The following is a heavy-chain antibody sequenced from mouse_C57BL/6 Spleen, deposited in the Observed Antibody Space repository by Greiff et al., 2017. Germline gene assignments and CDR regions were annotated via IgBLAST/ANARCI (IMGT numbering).Heavy chain of an antibody. CDR3: ARRRVYYGSSYAMDY. D-gene: IGHD1-1*01. V-gene: IGHV1-55*01. CDR2: IYPGSGST. CDR1: GYTFTSYW. Sequence: QVHVKQPGAELVKPGASVKMSCKASGYTFTSYWITWVKQRPGQGLEWIGDIYPGSGSTNYNEKFKSKATLTVATSSSTAYMQLSSLTSEDSAVYYGARRRVYYGSSYAMDYWGQGTSVTVSS. J-gene: IGHJ4*01.